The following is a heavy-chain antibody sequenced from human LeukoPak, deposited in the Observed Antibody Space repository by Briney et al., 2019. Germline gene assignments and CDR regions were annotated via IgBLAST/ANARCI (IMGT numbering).Heavy chain of an antibody. Sequence: QPGGSLRLSCAASGFTFSSYWMHWVRQAPGKGLVWVSRINSDGSSTSYADSVKGRFTISRDNAKNTLYLQMNSLRAEDTAVYYCARVLDSSGYNSEPDYWGQGTLVTVSS. V-gene: IGHV3-74*01. CDR3: ARVLDSSGYNSEPDY. CDR1: GFTFSSYW. J-gene: IGHJ4*02. D-gene: IGHD3-22*01. CDR2: INSDGSST.